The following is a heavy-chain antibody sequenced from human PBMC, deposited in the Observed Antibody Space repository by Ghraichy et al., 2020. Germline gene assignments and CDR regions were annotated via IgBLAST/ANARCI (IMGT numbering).Heavy chain of an antibody. CDR2: IYHSGST. CDR3: ARDSSVYYYDSSGSRSFDY. V-gene: IGHV4-38-2*02. Sequence: SETLSLTCAVSGYSISSGYYWGWIRQPPGKGLEWIGSIYHSGSTYYNPSLKSRVTISVDTSKNQFSLKLSSVTAADTAVYYCARDSSVYYYDSSGSRSFDYWGQGTLVTVSS. CDR1: GYSISSGYY. J-gene: IGHJ4*02. D-gene: IGHD3-22*01.